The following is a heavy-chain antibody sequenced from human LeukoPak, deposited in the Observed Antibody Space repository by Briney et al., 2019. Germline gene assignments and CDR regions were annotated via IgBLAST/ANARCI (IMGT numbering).Heavy chain of an antibody. V-gene: IGHV1-8*01. CDR3: ARVRRWYQLLPDAFDI. CDR1: GYTFTSYD. CDR2: MNPNSGNT. J-gene: IGHJ3*02. Sequence: GASVKVSCKASGYTFTSYDINWVRQATGQGLEWMGWMNPNSGNTGYAQKFQGRVTMTRNTSISTAYMELSSLRSEDTAVYYCARVRRWYQLLPDAFDIWGQGTMVTVSS. D-gene: IGHD2-2*01.